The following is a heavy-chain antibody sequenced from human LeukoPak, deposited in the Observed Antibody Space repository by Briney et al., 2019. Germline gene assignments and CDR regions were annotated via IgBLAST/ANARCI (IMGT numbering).Heavy chain of an antibody. J-gene: IGHJ4*02. D-gene: IGHD3-22*01. CDR1: GFTFSDYY. Sequence: GGSLRLSCAASGFTFSDYYMSWIRQAPGKGLEWVSYIRSSSSYTNYADSVKGRFTISRDNSKNTVYLQMNSLRAEDTAVYYCANDGFDYYDTSGYSYFHYWGQGTLVTVSS. V-gene: IGHV3-11*03. CDR3: ANDGFDYYDTSGYSYFHY. CDR2: IRSSSSYT.